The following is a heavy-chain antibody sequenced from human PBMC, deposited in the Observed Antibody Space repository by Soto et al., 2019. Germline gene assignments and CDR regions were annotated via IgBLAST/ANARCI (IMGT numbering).Heavy chain of an antibody. J-gene: IGHJ6*02. Sequence: QVQLVQSGAEVNKPGSSVKVSCKASGGTFGSYAISWVRQAPGQGLEWMGGIIPIPGTANYAQKFQGRVTIAADESTSTAYMELSSLRSEDTAVYYCARSQGSSTSLEIYYYYYYGMDVWGQGTTVTVSS. CDR1: GGTFGSYA. CDR3: ARSQGSSTSLEIYYYYYYGMDV. V-gene: IGHV1-69*01. CDR2: IIPIPGTA. D-gene: IGHD2-2*01.